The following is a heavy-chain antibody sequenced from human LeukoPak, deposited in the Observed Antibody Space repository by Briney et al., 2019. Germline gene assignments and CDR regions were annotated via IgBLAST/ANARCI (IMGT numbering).Heavy chain of an antibody. CDR2: ITGSGSTT. J-gene: IGHJ3*02. D-gene: IGHD3-22*01. V-gene: IGHV3-23*01. CDR3: TTDPDAWTYYYDSSGYYTHAFDI. Sequence: PGGSLRLSCAASGFTFRNYAVVWVRQAPGKGLEWVSAITGSGSTTYYADSVRGRFTIYRDNSKNTLYLQMNSLRGEDTAVYYCTTDPDAWTYYYDSSGYYTHAFDIWGQGTMVTVSS. CDR1: GFTFRNYA.